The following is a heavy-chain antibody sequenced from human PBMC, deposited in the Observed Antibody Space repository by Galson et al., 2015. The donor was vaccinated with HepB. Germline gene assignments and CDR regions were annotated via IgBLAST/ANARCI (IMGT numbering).Heavy chain of an antibody. Sequence: SLRLSCAASGFTFSSYSMNWVRQAPGKGLEWVSSISSSSSYIYYADSVKGRFTISRDNAKNSLYLQMNSLRAEDTAVYYCARDLDYGGNYDYWGQGTLVTVSS. CDR1: GFTFSSYS. CDR3: ARDLDYGGNYDY. V-gene: IGHV3-21*01. CDR2: ISSSSSYI. D-gene: IGHD4-23*01. J-gene: IGHJ4*02.